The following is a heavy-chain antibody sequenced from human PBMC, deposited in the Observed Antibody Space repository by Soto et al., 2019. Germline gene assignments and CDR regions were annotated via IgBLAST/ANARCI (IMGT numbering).Heavy chain of an antibody. V-gene: IGHV4-31*03. Sequence: QVQLQESGPGLVKPSQTLSLTCTVSGGSISSGGYYWSWIRQHPGKGLEWIGYIYYSGSTYYNPSLKSRVNISVDTSKNQFSLKLSSVTAADTAVYYCAREFQATVVTRWFDPWGQGTLVTVSS. D-gene: IGHD4-17*01. CDR3: AREFQATVVTRWFDP. CDR2: IYYSGST. CDR1: GGSISSGGYY. J-gene: IGHJ5*02.